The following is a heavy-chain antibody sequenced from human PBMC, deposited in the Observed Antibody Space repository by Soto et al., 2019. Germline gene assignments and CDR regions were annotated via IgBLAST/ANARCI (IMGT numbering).Heavy chain of an antibody. V-gene: IGHV1-18*01. CDR2: INGYTGNT. Sequence: QVQLVQSGAEVKKPGASVKVSCKASGYTFTSYGLSWVRQAPGQGLEWMGWINGYTGNTNYAQKFQGRVTMTTDTSTNTAYLDLWTLISDDTAVYYCARSWVTGKGGIDVWCQGTTVTDSS. CDR1: GYTFTSYG. J-gene: IGHJ6*02. D-gene: IGHD3-16*01. CDR3: ARSWVTGKGGIDV.